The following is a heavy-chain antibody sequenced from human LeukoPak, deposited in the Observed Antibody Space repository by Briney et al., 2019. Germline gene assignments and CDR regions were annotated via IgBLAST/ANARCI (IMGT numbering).Heavy chain of an antibody. V-gene: IGHV3-21*01. D-gene: IGHD6-19*01. Sequence: GGSLILSCAASGFTFSSYWMSWVRQAPGKGLEWVSSISSSSSYIYYADSVKGRFTISRDNAKNSLYLQMNSLRAEDTAVYYCARDGAYSSGWDNDYWGQGTLVTVSS. CDR1: GFTFSSYW. CDR2: ISSSSSYI. J-gene: IGHJ4*02. CDR3: ARDGAYSSGWDNDY.